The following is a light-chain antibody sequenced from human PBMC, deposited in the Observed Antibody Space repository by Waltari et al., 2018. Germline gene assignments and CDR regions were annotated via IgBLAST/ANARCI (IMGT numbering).Light chain of an antibody. J-gene: IGLJ2*01. Sequence: QSVLTQPPSASGTPGQGVTIPCSGSNSNLGSNPVNWYRQSPGTAPKLLIFNNDKRPSGVADRSSGSKSGTSASLAISGLHSDDESDFYCAAWDDSLNGMVFGGGTSLAVL. CDR2: NND. CDR1: NSNLGSNP. V-gene: IGLV1-44*01. CDR3: AAWDDSLNGMV.